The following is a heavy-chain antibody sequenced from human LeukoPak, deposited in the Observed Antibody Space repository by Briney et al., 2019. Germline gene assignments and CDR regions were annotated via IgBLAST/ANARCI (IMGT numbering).Heavy chain of an antibody. CDR3: AKDGDYGSGSYSPSFNY. V-gene: IGHV3-66*01. J-gene: IGHJ4*02. D-gene: IGHD3-10*01. CDR1: GFTFSNYW. CDR2: LYSGGGT. Sequence: GGSLRLSCVASGFTFSNYWLSWVRQAPGKGLEWVSILYSGGGTSYADSMKDRFTISRDNSKDTLYLQMNSLRAEDTAVYYCAKDGDYGSGSYSPSFNYWGQGTLVTVSS.